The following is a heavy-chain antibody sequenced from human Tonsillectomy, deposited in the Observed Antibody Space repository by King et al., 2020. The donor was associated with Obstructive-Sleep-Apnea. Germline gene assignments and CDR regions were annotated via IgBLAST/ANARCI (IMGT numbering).Heavy chain of an antibody. V-gene: IGHV4-59*01. D-gene: IGHD3-10*01. CDR3: ARDLGDYYGSGSYYNGLGY. CDR1: GGSISSYY. J-gene: IGHJ4*02. CDR2: IYYSGST. Sequence: PLQESGPGLVKPSETLSLTCTVSGGSISSYYWSWIRQPPGKGLEWIGYIYYSGSTNYNPSLKSRVTISVDTSKNQFSLKLSSVTAADTAVYYCARDLGDYYGSGSYYNGLGYWGQGTLVTVSS.